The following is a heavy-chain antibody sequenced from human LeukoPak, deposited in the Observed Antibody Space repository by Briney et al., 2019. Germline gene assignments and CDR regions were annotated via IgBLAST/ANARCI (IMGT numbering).Heavy chain of an antibody. D-gene: IGHD6-13*01. CDR2: ISYDGSNK. V-gene: IGHV3-30*18. CDR3: AKAFIAAAGTSFDY. CDR1: GFTFSSYG. Sequence: GGSLRLSCAASGFTFSSYGMHWVRQAPGKGLEGVAVISYDGSNKYYADSVKGRFTISRYNSKNTLYLQMNSVRAEDTAVYYCAKAFIAAAGTSFDYWGQGTLVTVSS. J-gene: IGHJ4*02.